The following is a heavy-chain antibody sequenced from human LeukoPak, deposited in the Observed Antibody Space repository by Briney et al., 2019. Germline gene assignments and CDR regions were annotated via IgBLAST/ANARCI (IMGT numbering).Heavy chain of an antibody. CDR2: IYYSGST. V-gene: IGHV4-59*01. D-gene: IGHD3-16*01. CDR1: GDSISSYY. J-gene: IGHJ4*02. Sequence: SETLSLTCIVSGDSISSYYWSWIRQPPGKGLEWIGYIYYSGSTNYNPSLKSRVTISIDTSKNHFSLKLSSVTAADTAVYYCARDRSLGIIDYWGQGTLVGVCS. CDR3: ARDRSLGIIDY.